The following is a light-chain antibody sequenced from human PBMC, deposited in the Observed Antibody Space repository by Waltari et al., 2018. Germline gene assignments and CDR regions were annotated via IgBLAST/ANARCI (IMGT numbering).Light chain of an antibody. CDR1: SLRTYS. J-gene: IGLJ2*01. CDR2: GKN. CDR3: NTRDMSGDVV. V-gene: IGLV3-19*01. Sequence: SSELSQDPAVSVALGQTVRITCQGDSLRTYSASWSRQTPGQSPVLLIYGKNNRPSGIPDRFSASSSGNTASLTITGARAEDEADYYCNTRDMSGDVVFGGGTKLTVL.